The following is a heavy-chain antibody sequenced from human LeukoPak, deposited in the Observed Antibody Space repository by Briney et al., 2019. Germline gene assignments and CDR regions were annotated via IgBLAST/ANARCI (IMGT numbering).Heavy chain of an antibody. J-gene: IGHJ3*02. V-gene: IGHV4-34*01. CDR3: ARGRGWITRAFDI. Sequence: PSETLSLTCAVYGGSFSGYYWSWIRQPPGKGLDWIGEINHSGSTNYNPSLKSRVTISVDTSKNQFSLKLSSVTAADTAVYYCARGRGWITRAFDIWGQGTMVTVSS. CDR2: INHSGST. D-gene: IGHD3-16*01. CDR1: GGSFSGYY.